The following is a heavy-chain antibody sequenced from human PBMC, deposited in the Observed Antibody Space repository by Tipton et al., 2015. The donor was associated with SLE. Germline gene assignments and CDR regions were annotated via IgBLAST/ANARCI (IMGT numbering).Heavy chain of an antibody. CDR2: ISYTETT. CDR1: GGSISGYH. J-gene: IGHJ6*02. D-gene: IGHD2-15*01. Sequence: TLSLTCTVSGGSISGYHWSWLRQPPGKGLEWIGYISYTETTKYNPSLESRDIISVDMSKNQFSLRLSSVTAADTAMYYCARHVGVAYYYAMDVWGQGTTVVISS. V-gene: IGHV4-59*08. CDR3: ARHVGVAYYYAMDV.